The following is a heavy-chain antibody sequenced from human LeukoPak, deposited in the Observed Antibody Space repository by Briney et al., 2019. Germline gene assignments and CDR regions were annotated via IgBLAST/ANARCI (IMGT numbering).Heavy chain of an antibody. CDR3: ARGWGIPAPISWFDP. V-gene: IGHV1-69*05. CDR2: IVPIFGKT. D-gene: IGHD2-2*01. Sequence: ASVKVSCKASGGSFSSNIIDWVRQAPGQGLEWMGGIVPIFGKTKYAQKFQGRVTITTDESSSTAYMELSSLRSDDTAIYYCARGWGIPAPISWFDPWGQGTLVTVSS. J-gene: IGHJ5*02. CDR1: GGSFSSNI.